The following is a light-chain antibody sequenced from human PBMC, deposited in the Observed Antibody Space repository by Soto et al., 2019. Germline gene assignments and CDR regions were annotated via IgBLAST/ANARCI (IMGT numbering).Light chain of an antibody. CDR3: HQRQYGPPIT. J-gene: IGKJ5*01. CDR2: DAS. CDR1: LSVSVY. V-gene: IGKV3-11*01. Sequence: EVVLTQSPATLSLSPGERATLSCRTSLSVSVYLDWYQQKPGQAPRLLISDASHRATGIPARFSGSGSGTDLTLTISSLEPEYVAVYYCHQRQYGPPITVGRGTRPE.